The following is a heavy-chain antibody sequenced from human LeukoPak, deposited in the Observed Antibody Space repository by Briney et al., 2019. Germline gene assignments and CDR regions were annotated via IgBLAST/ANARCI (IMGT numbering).Heavy chain of an antibody. CDR1: GGSISSGGYY. V-gene: IGHV4-30-2*01. CDR3: ARDGQQLVRGDWFDA. Sequence: ETSETLSLTCTVSGGSISSGGYYWSWIRQPPGKGLEWIGYIYHSGSTYYNPSLKSRVTISVDRSKNQFSLKLSSVTAADTAVYYCARDGQQLVRGDWFDAWGQGTLVTVSS. J-gene: IGHJ5*02. D-gene: IGHD6-13*01. CDR2: IYHSGST.